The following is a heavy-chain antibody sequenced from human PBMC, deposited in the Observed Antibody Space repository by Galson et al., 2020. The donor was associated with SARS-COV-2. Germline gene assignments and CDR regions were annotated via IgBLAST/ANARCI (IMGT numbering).Heavy chain of an antibody. CDR3: AKRIAVAGTGIDS. CDR1: GFTFSSYD. D-gene: IGHD6-19*01. V-gene: IGHV3-30*18. CDR2: ISYDGSNK. Sequence: GGSLRLSCAASGFTFSSYDIHWVRQAPGKGLEWVAVISYDGSNKYYADSVKGRFTISRDNSKNTLYLQMNSLRAEDTAVYYCAKRIAVAGTGIDSWGQGTLVTVSS. J-gene: IGHJ4*02.